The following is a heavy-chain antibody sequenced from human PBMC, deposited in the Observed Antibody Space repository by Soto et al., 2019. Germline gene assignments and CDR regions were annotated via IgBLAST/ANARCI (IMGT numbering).Heavy chain of an antibody. Sequence: SETLSLTCTVSGGSISSGGYYWSWIRQHPGEALEWIGYIYHTGKTYYTSSLKSRVTISVDTSKNQFSLRLSSVTAADTAVYYCARVRGGNSLYYYYYGMDVWGQGTTVT. CDR2: IYHTGKT. CDR1: GGSISSGGYY. V-gene: IGHV4-31*03. J-gene: IGHJ6*02. D-gene: IGHD2-21*02. CDR3: ARVRGGNSLYYYYYGMDV.